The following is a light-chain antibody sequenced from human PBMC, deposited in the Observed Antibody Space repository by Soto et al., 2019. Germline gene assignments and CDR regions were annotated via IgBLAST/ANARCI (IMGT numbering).Light chain of an antibody. CDR1: GSSIGNNT. CDR2: GDK. J-gene: IGLJ2*01. V-gene: IGLV1-44*01. CDR3: GAWDGSLNNVV. Sequence: QSVLTQPPSASGTPGQRVTISCSGSGSSIGNNTVNWYQQLPGTTPKLLIDGDKQRPSGVPDRFSGSKSGTSASLPISGLQSEDEAEYYCGAWDGSLNNVVFGGGTKLTVL.